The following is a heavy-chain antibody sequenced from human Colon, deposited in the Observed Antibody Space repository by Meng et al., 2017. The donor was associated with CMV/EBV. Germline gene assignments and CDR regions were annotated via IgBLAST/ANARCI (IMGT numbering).Heavy chain of an antibody. CDR1: GFSFSDYG. CDR2: SKSKTDGGTT. Sequence: GGSLRLSCGASGFSFSDYGMNWGRQAPGKGLEWGGRSKSKTDGGTTDYAAPVKGRFSISRDESENTVYLQMNSLKSEDTAVYYCLTEGYCSSTSCPNYYYYGMNVWGQGTTVTVSS. V-gene: IGHV3-15*01. D-gene: IGHD2-2*01. J-gene: IGHJ6*02. CDR3: LTEGYCSSTSCPNYYYYGMNV.